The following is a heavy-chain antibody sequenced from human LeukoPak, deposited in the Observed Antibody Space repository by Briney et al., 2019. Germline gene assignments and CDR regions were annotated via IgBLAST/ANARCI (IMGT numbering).Heavy chain of an antibody. CDR2: VRSSSET. Sequence: GGSLRLSCAASGFTFSSYAMSWVRQAPGKGLEWVSHVRSSSETFYADSVKGRFTISRDNARNSLYLQMNNLRGEDTAIYYCARDAGNSGYGCDLWGQGTLVTVSS. CDR1: GFTFSSYA. D-gene: IGHD5-12*01. J-gene: IGHJ5*02. V-gene: IGHV3-48*01. CDR3: ARDAGNSGYGCDL.